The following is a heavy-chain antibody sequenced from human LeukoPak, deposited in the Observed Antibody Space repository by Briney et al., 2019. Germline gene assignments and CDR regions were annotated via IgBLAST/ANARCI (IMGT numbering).Heavy chain of an antibody. V-gene: IGHV3-74*01. CDR2: ISSDGRST. D-gene: IGHD3-3*01. CDR1: GFTFSSTL. J-gene: IGHJ4*02. Sequence: GGSPRLSCAASGFTFSSTLMHWVRQGPGKGLVWVSHISSDGRSTRYADSVKGRFTISRDNAKNTLYLHMNSLRAEDTAIYFCARDFSGSIDYWGQGTQVTVSS. CDR3: ARDFSGSIDY.